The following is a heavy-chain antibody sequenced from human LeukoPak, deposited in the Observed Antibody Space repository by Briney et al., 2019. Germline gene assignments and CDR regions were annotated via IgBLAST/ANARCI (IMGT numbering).Heavy chain of an antibody. CDR3: ARDSSGRFGY. D-gene: IGHD6-19*01. J-gene: IGHJ4*02. V-gene: IGHV4-4*07. CDR2: ISATGNT. CDR1: GGSITSYY. Sequence: SETLSLTCTVSGGSITSYYWTWIRQPAGKGLEWIGRISATGNTNYNPSLKSRVTMSVDTSKNRSSLKLTSVTAADTAVYYCARDSSGRFGYWGQGTLVTVSS.